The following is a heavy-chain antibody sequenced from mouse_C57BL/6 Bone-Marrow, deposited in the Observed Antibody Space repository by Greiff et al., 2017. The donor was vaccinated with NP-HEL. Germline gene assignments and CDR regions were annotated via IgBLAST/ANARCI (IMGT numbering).Heavy chain of an antibody. CDR2: IDPENGDT. CDR1: GFNIKDDY. Sequence: EVQLQQSGAELVRPGASVKLSCTASGFNIKDDYMHWVKQRPEQGLEWIGWIDPENGDTEYASKFQGKATITADTSSNTAYLQLSSLTSEDTAVYYCTTNYDGYYWGQGTLVTVSA. D-gene: IGHD2-3*01. V-gene: IGHV14-4*01. J-gene: IGHJ3*01. CDR3: TTNYDGYY.